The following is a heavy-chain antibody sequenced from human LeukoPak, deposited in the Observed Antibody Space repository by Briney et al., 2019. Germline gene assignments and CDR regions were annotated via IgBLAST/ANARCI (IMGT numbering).Heavy chain of an antibody. Sequence: PGGSLRLSCAASGFTFDDYAMHWVRQAPGKGLEWVSGISWNSGSIGYADSVKGRFTISRDNAKNSLYLQMNSLRAEDTAVYYCARSEFVASGSYYNYDYWGQGILLTVSS. CDR2: ISWNSGSI. CDR1: GFTFDDYA. V-gene: IGHV3-9*01. D-gene: IGHD3-10*01. J-gene: IGHJ4*02. CDR3: ARSEFVASGSYYNYDY.